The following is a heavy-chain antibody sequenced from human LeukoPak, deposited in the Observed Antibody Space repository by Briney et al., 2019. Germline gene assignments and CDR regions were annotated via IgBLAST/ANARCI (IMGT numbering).Heavy chain of an antibody. Sequence: PSETLSLTCTVYGGSISSYYWSWIRQPPGKGLEWIGYIYYSGSTNYNPSLKSRVTISVDTSKNQFSLKLSSVTAADTAVYYCARGSYYDFWSGYYTGMSEYNWFDPWGQGTLVTVSS. V-gene: IGHV4-59*01. CDR2: IYYSGST. CDR3: ARGSYYDFWSGYYTGMSEYNWFDP. J-gene: IGHJ5*02. D-gene: IGHD3-3*01. CDR1: GGSISSYY.